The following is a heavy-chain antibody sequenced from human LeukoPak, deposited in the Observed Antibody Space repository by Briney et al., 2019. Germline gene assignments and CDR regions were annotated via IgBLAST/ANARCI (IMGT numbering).Heavy chain of an antibody. J-gene: IGHJ3*02. CDR1: GYTFTSYG. Sequence: EASVKVSCKASGYTFTSYGISWVRQAPGQGLEWMGWISAYNGNTNYAQKLQGRVTMTTDTSTSTAYMELRSLRSDDTAVYYCARDCSSTSCYTGLNAFDIWGQGTMVTVSS. CDR2: ISAYNGNT. D-gene: IGHD2-2*02. V-gene: IGHV1-18*01. CDR3: ARDCSSTSCYTGLNAFDI.